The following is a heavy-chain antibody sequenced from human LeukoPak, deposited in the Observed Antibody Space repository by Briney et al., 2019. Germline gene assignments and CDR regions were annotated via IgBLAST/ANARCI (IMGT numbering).Heavy chain of an antibody. D-gene: IGHD6-13*01. V-gene: IGHV3-33*01. J-gene: IGHJ4*02. Sequence: GESLRLSCAASGFTFSRYSMHWVRQAPGKGLEWVAIIWYDGSGKYYADSVKGRFTISRDNSNNTLFLQMNSLRVEDTALYYCARDYSSSWDYWGQGTLVTVSS. CDR1: GFTFSRYS. CDR3: ARDYSSSWDY. CDR2: IWYDGSGK.